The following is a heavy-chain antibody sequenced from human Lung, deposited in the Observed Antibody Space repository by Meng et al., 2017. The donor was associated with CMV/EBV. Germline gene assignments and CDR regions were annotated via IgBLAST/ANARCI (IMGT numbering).Heavy chain of an antibody. D-gene: IGHD5-18*01. CDR2: VHYTGDT. Sequence: SETLSLXCTVSGVSIRNHYWSWIRQPPGKGLEWIGYVHYTGDTNYKPSLKSRLTTRVDTSKSQFSLKLSSVAAADTAVYFCARGRGYGLDYFDYWDQGPLVTVSS. CDR3: ARGRGYGLDYFDY. CDR1: GVSIRNHY. J-gene: IGHJ4*02. V-gene: IGHV4-59*11.